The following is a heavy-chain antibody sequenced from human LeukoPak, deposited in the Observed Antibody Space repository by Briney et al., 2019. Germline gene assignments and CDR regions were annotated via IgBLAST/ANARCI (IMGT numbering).Heavy chain of an antibody. CDR2: VCGIVIST. CDR3: AKDWYTSGSGYFQN. CDR1: GFSFRNYA. Sequence: GGSLRLSCAASGFSFRNYAINWVRQAPGKGLEWVSSVCGIVISTFYTPSLNPRFTISRYNSNNTVYLQMTSLRAEDTALYYCAKDWYTSGSGYFQNWGQGTLVIVSS. J-gene: IGHJ1*01. D-gene: IGHD6-19*01. V-gene: IGHV3-23*01.